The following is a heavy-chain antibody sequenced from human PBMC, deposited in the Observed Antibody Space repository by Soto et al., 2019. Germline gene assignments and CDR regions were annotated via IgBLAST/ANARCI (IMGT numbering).Heavy chain of an antibody. V-gene: IGHV1-3*01. CDR1: GYTFTSYA. CDR3: ARVGLGIWSFHAFDI. J-gene: IGHJ3*02. D-gene: IGHD2-15*01. CDR2: INAGNGNT. Sequence: EASVKVSCKASGYTFTSYAMHWVRQAPGQRLEWMGWINAGNGNTKYSQKFQGRVTITRDTSASTAYMELSSLRSEDTAVYYCARVGLGIWSFHAFDIWGQGTMVTVSS.